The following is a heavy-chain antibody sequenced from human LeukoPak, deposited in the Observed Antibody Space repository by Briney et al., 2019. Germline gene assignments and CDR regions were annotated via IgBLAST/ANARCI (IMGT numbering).Heavy chain of an antibody. J-gene: IGHJ5*02. CDR3: ARGMQQWSWFDP. Sequence: GGSLKISCQGSGYIFTSYWIGWVRQVPGKGLEWMGIIYPGDSDTRYSPSFQGQVTISADKSISTAYLQWSSLKASDTAMYYCARGMQQWSWFDPWGQGTLVTVSS. D-gene: IGHD6-19*01. CDR2: IYPGDSDT. V-gene: IGHV5-51*01. CDR1: GYIFTSYW.